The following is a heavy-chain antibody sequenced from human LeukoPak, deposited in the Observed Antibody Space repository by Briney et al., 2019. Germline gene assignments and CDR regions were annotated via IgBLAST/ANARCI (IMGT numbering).Heavy chain of an antibody. V-gene: IGHV1-8*01. CDR2: MNPNSGNT. D-gene: IGHD1-26*01. J-gene: IGHJ6*03. CDR1: GYTFTSYD. Sequence: ASVKVSCKASGYTFTSYDINWVRQATGQGPEWMGWMNPNSGNTGYAQKFQGRVTMTRNTSISTAYMELSSLRSEDTAVYYCARVRGSPYYYYYYMDVWGKGTTVTVSS. CDR3: ARVRGSPYYYYYYMDV.